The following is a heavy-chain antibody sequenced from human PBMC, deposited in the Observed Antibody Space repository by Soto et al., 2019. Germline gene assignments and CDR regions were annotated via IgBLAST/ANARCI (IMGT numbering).Heavy chain of an antibody. V-gene: IGHV4-39*01. CDR3: AATFAELLYGDWVDP. D-gene: IGHD3-10*01. CDR2: IYYRGST. CDR1: GGSITNHNYY. Sequence: QLQLQESGPGLVKPSETLSLTCSVSGGSITNHNYYWAWIRQPPGKQLEWIGCIYYRGSTYYRPSLKSRVTISVDTSKNQFSLKLTSVTAADTAAYYCAATFAELLYGDWVDPWGQGTLVTVSS. J-gene: IGHJ5*02.